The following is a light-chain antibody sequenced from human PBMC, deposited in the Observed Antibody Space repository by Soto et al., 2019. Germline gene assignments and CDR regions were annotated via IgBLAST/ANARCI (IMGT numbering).Light chain of an antibody. CDR1: QNVTTS. J-gene: IGKJ4*01. CDR3: QHRSNWPSLT. Sequence: EILLTQSPATLSLSPGDRATLSCRASQNVTTSLAWYQHQPGQAPRLLIYDASNRAAGVPGRISGSGSGTHFTLTISSLEPGDFAVYYCQHRSNWPSLTFGRGTKLEIK. CDR2: DAS. V-gene: IGKV3-11*01.